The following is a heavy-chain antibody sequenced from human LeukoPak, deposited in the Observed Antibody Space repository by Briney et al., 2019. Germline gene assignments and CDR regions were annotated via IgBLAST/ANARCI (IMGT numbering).Heavy chain of an antibody. CDR3: TTEHPRGGY. CDR2: IKSKTDGGTT. D-gene: IGHD3-10*01. J-gene: IGHJ4*02. Sequence: GGSPRPSCATSGFTFSNAWMSWVRQAPGKGMEWVGRIKSKTDGGTTDYAAPVKGRFTISRDDSKNTLYLQMNSLKTEDTAVYYCTTEHPRGGYWGQGTLVTVSS. V-gene: IGHV3-15*01. CDR1: GFTFSNAW.